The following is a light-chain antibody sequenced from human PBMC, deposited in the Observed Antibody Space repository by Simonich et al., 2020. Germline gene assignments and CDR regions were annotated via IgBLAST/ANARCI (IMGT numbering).Light chain of an antibody. V-gene: IGKV4-1*01. CDR2: WAS. Sequence: DIVMTQSPDSLAVSLGERAPINCKSSQSVFYSSNHKNYLAWYQQKPGQPPKLLIYWASTRESGVPDRFSGSGSGTDFTLTISSLQAEDVAVYYCQQYYSTLTFGGGTKVEIK. CDR1: QSVFYSSNHKNY. CDR3: QQYYSTLT. J-gene: IGKJ4*01.